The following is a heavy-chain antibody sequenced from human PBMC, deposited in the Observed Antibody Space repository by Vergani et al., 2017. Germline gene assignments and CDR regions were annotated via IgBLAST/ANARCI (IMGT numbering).Heavy chain of an antibody. D-gene: IGHD2-2*01. J-gene: IGHJ6*03. V-gene: IGHV3-7*01. CDR3: ARGPXDTSSSPPYYYYYYMDV. CDR2: IKQDGSEK. Sequence: EVQLVESGGGLVQPGGSLRLSCAASGFTFSSYWMSWVRQAPGKGLEWVANIKQDGSEKYYVDSVKGRFTIARDNAKNSLYLQMNSLRAEDTAVYFCARGPXDTSSSPPYYYYYYMDVWGKGTTVTVSS. CDR1: GFTFSSYW.